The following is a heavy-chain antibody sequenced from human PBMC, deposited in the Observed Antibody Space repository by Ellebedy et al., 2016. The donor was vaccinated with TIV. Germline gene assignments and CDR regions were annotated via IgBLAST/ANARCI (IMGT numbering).Heavy chain of an antibody. D-gene: IGHD4-17*01. V-gene: IGHV1-2*02. CDR2: INPNSGGP. Sequence: AASVKVSCKASGYTFTGYYMHWVRQAPGQGLEWMGWINPNSGGPHSAQKFQDKVTMTRDTSISTAYMELSRLRSDDTAVYYCASLPHYCDSGPWGQGTLVTVSS. J-gene: IGHJ5*02. CDR3: ASLPHYCDSGP. CDR1: GYTFTGYY.